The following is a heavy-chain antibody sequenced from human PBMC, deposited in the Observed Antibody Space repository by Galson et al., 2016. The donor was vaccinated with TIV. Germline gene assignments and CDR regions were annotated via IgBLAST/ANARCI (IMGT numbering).Heavy chain of an antibody. Sequence: LRLSCAASRFTFRTYAMTWVRQAPGKGLEWVSGISASGDYTYYAVSVKGRFTISRDNSNNTLYLQMNSLRVEDTALYYCAKEETGDAFDVWGQGTLVTVSS. CDR1: RFTFRTYA. CDR2: ISASGDYT. J-gene: IGHJ4*02. D-gene: IGHD7-27*01. CDR3: AKEETGDAFDV. V-gene: IGHV3-23*01.